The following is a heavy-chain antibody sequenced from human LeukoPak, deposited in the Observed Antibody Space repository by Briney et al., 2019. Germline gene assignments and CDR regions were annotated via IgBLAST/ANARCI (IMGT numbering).Heavy chain of an antibody. Sequence: GGSLRLSCVASGFTFGSYGMHRVRQAPGKGLEWVAVIWYDGSNIYHVDSVKGRFTISRDNAKSSVYLQMDSLRAEDMALYYCATKVPGTSHFSSWGQGTLVTVSS. CDR1: GFTFGSYG. J-gene: IGHJ4*02. D-gene: IGHD6-19*01. V-gene: IGHV3-33*03. CDR2: IWYDGSNI. CDR3: ATKVPGTSHFSS.